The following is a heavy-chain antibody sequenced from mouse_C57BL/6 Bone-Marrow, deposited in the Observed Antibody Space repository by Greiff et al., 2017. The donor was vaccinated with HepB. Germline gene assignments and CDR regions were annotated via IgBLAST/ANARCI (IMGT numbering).Heavy chain of an antibody. CDR1: GYTFTSYW. V-gene: IGHV1-55*01. CDR2: IYPGSGST. CDR3: ARSGISDGYFDY. Sequence: QVQLKQPGAELVKPGASVKMSCKASGYTFTSYWITWVKQRPGQGLEWIGDIYPGSGSTNYNEKFKSKATLTVDTSSSTAYMQLSSLTSEDSAVYYCARSGISDGYFDYWGQGTTLTVSS. D-gene: IGHD3-1*01. J-gene: IGHJ2*01.